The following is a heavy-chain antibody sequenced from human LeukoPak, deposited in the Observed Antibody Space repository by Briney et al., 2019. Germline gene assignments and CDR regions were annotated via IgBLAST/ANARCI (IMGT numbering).Heavy chain of an antibody. CDR3: VRQYCSSTSCSVSDY. CDR1: GFTFNNYA. D-gene: IGHD2-2*01. J-gene: IGHJ4*02. V-gene: IGHV3-23*01. Sequence: GGSLRLSCAASGFTFNNYAMNWVRQAPGEGLEWVSGLSGSGGYTFYADSVKGRFTISRDSSKNTLYLQMNSLRAEDTAVYYCVRQYCSSTSCSVSDYWGQGTPVTVSS. CDR2: LSGSGGYT.